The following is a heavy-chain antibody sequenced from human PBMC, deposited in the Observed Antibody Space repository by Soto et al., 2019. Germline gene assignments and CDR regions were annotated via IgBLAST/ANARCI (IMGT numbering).Heavy chain of an antibody. CDR2: INHSGST. CDR1: GGSFSGYY. D-gene: IGHD4-17*01. V-gene: IGHV4-34*01. CDR3: ARRDDYGDYISVY. Sequence: SETLSLTCAVYGGSFSGYYWSWIRQPPGKGLEWIGEINHSGSTNYNPSLKSRVTISVDTSKNQFSLKLSSVTAADTAVYYCARRDDYGDYISVYWGQGTLVTGS. J-gene: IGHJ4*02.